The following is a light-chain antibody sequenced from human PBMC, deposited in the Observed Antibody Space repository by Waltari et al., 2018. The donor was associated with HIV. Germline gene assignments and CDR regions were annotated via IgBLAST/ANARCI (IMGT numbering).Light chain of an antibody. CDR2: EGI. CDR3: SSYGGSSNWL. CDR1: SSDIGNYNL. J-gene: IGLJ2*01. Sequence: QSALTQPASVSGSPGQSITISCTGTSSDIGNYNLVSLYQQHPGKAPKLIIYEGIKRPSVVSKRIFGYKSANTASLTISGLQAEDEADYFCSSYGGSSNWLFGGGTKLTVL. V-gene: IGLV2-23*01.